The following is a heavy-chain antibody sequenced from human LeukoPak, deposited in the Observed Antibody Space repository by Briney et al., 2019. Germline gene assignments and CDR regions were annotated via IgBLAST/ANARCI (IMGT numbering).Heavy chain of an antibody. V-gene: IGHV3-23*01. Sequence: PGGSLRLSCAASGFTFSSYAMSWVRQAPGKGLEWVSAISGSGGSTYYADSVKGRFTISRDNSKNTLYLQMNSLRAEDTAVYYCAKSPYYDSSGFLFDAFDIWGQGTMVTVSS. CDR2: ISGSGGST. D-gene: IGHD3-22*01. CDR3: AKSPYYDSSGFLFDAFDI. CDR1: GFTFSSYA. J-gene: IGHJ3*02.